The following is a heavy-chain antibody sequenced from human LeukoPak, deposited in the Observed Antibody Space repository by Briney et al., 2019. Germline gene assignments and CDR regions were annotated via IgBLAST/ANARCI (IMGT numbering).Heavy chain of an antibody. CDR2: INWKDNNL. CDR3: TCDLDRSDGL. CDR1: GLTFDDYA. Sequence: PGGSLRLSCAASGLTFDDYAMHWVRQAPGKGLEWVSGINWKDNNLGYADSVKGRFTISRDNAKNTLYLQMNSLRAEGTAVYYCTCDLDRSDGLWGQGTMVTVSS. D-gene: IGHD2-8*01. J-gene: IGHJ3*01. V-gene: IGHV3-9*01.